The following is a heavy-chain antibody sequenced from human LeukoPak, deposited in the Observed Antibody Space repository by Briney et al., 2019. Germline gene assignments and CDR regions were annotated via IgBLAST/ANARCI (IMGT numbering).Heavy chain of an antibody. D-gene: IGHD3-22*01. J-gene: IGHJ3*02. V-gene: IGHV3-21*01. CDR3: ARAEGYYDSSGYLTDAFDI. CDR2: ISSSSSYI. CDR1: GFTFSSYS. Sequence: GGSLRLSCAASGFTFSSYSMNWVRQAPGKGLGWVSSISSSSSYIYYADSVKGRFTISRDNAKNSLYLQMNSLRAEDTAVYYCARAEGYYDSSGYLTDAFDIWGQGTMVTVSS.